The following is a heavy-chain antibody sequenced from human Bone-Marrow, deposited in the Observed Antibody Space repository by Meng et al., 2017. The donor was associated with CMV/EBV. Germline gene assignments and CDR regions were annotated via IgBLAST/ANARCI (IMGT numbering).Heavy chain of an antibody. CDR1: GYTFTSYG. CDR2: NSAYNGNT. J-gene: IGHJ6*01. Sequence: ASVKVSCKASGYTFTSYGISWVRQAPGQGLEWMGWNSAYNGNTNYAQKLQGRVTMTTDTSTSTAYMELRSLRSDDTAVYYCASSTRPFYGMDVWGQGTAVTVPS. V-gene: IGHV1-18*01. CDR3: ASSTRPFYGMDV.